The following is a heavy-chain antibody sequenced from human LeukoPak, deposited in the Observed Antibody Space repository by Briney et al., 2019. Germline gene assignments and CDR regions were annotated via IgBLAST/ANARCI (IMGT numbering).Heavy chain of an antibody. J-gene: IGHJ4*02. CDR2: INPSGGST. V-gene: IGHV1-46*01. CDR1: GYTFTSYY. Sequence: ASVKVSCKASGYTFTSYYMHWVRQAPGQGLEWMGIINPSGGSTSYAQKFQGRVTMTRDMSTSTVYMELSSLGSEDTAVYYCARSAVSRLDGYNSFDYWGQGTLVTVSS. CDR3: ARSAVSRLDGYNSFDY. D-gene: IGHD5-24*01.